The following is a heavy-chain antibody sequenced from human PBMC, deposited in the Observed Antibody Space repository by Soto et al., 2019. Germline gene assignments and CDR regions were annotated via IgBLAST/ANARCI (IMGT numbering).Heavy chain of an antibody. Sequence: GETLKISCKGSGYRFTIYWIGWVRQMPGKGLEWMGIVYPGDSDTRYSPSFQGQVTISADKSISTAYLQWSSLKASDTAMYYCARLYYYDRCGYYGAYWGQGTLVTVSS. D-gene: IGHD3-22*01. CDR2: VYPGDSDT. V-gene: IGHV5-51*01. J-gene: IGHJ4*02. CDR1: GYRFTIYW. CDR3: ARLYYYDRCGYYGAY.